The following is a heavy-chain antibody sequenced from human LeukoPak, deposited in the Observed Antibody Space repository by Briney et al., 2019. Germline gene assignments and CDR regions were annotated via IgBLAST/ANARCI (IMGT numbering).Heavy chain of an antibody. D-gene: IGHD2-15*01. CDR2: KYAHGSS. V-gene: IGHV4-4*07. CDR3: ARGRYCSADICTGGDSFDI. J-gene: IGHJ3*02. Sequence: PSETLSLTCTVSGGSISNYYWSWIRQPAGKGLEWIGRKYAHGSSNYNPPVQSRVTMSVDTSKNQFSLKLRSVTSAGTAVYYCARGRYCSADICTGGDSFDIWGHGTMVSVSP. CDR1: GGSISNYY.